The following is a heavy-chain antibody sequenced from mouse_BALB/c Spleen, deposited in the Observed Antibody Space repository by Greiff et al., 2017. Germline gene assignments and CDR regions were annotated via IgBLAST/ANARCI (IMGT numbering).Heavy chain of an antibody. V-gene: IGHV5-6*01. Sequence: EVQLVESGGDLVKPGGSLKLSCAASGFTFRSYGMSWVRQTPDKRLEWVATISSGGSYTYYPDSVKGRFTISRDNAKNTLYLQMSSLKSEDTAMYYCAREYYYGSSYVGYAMDYWGQGTSVTVSS. CDR2: ISSGGSYT. CDR3: AREYYYGSSYVGYAMDY. CDR1: GFTFRSYG. D-gene: IGHD1-1*01. J-gene: IGHJ4*01.